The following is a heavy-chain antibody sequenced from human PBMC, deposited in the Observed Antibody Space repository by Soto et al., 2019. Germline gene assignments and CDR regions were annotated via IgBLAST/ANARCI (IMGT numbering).Heavy chain of an antibody. D-gene: IGHD2-2*01. CDR2: IYSCGST. J-gene: IGHJ6*02. Sequence: GGSLRLSCAASGFTVSSNYMSWVRQAPGKGLEWVSVIYSCGSTYYADSVKGRFTISRDNSKNTLYLQMNSLRAEDTAVYYCASGDGSTSCYHSGENYYYYGMDVWGQGTTVTVSS. CDR1: GFTVSSNY. CDR3: ASGDGSTSCYHSGENYYYYGMDV. V-gene: IGHV3-66*03.